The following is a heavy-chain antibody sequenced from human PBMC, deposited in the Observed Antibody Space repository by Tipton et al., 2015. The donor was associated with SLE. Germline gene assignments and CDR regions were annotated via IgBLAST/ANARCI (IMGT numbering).Heavy chain of an antibody. CDR3: ASCPDILTGPFDY. CDR1: GGTYSSYA. Sequence: QLVQSGAEVKKPGSSVKVSCKASGGTYSSYAISWVRQAPGQGLEWMGGIIPLFGTTNYAQTFRGRITITTDESTITAYMELSSLRSEDTAVYYCASCPDILTGPFDYWGQGTLVTVSS. CDR2: IIPLFGTT. V-gene: IGHV1-69*05. D-gene: IGHD3-9*01. J-gene: IGHJ4*02.